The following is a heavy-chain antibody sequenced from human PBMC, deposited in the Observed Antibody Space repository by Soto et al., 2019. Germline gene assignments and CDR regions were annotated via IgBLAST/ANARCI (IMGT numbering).Heavy chain of an antibody. Sequence: QVQLVESGGGVVQPGRSLRLSCAASGFTFSSYGMHWVRQAPGKGLEWVAVIWYDGSNKYYADSVKGRFTISRDNSKNTLYLQMNSLRAEDTAVYYCARDMKKLGESYGMDVWGQGTTVTVSS. J-gene: IGHJ6*02. CDR2: IWYDGSNK. D-gene: IGHD3-16*01. CDR1: GFTFSSYG. CDR3: ARDMKKLGESYGMDV. V-gene: IGHV3-33*01.